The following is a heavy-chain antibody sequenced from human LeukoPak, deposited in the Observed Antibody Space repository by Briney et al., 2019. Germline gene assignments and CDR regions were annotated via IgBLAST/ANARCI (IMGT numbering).Heavy chain of an antibody. J-gene: IGHJ4*02. V-gene: IGHV3-23*01. CDR1: GFTFSGYG. Sequence: GGSLRLSRAASGFTFSGYGVSWVRQAPGMGLEWVAAISGAGTGTYYADSVKGRFSISRDNSKNMVFLQMSSLRVEDTAVYFCAKEGGSTWLRHFDYWGLETLVTVSS. D-gene: IGHD6-13*01. CDR3: AKEGGSTWLRHFDY. CDR2: ISGAGTGT.